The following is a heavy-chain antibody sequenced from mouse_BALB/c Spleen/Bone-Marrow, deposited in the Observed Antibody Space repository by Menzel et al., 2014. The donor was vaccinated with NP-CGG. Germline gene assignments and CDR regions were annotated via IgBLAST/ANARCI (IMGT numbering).Heavy chain of an antibody. V-gene: IGHV1-59*01. CDR2: IDPSNSES. Sequence: VQLQQSGPELVRPGTSVKMSCKASGYTFTSYWTHWVKQRPGQGLEWIGMIDPSNSESRLNQRSKDKATLNVDKSSNTAYMQLSSLTSEDSAVYYCARLDGNYRNYFDYWGQGTSLTVSS. D-gene: IGHD2-1*01. CDR3: ARLDGNYRNYFDY. J-gene: IGHJ2*02. CDR1: GYTFTSYW.